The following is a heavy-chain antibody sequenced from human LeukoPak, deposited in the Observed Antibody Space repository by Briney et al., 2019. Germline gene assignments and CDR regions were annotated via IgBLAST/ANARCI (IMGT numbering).Heavy chain of an antibody. CDR2: INHSGST. D-gene: IGHD1-1*01. V-gene: IGHV4-34*01. J-gene: IGHJ2*01. CDR1: GGSSSGYY. CDR3: ARKHDLYWYFDL. Sequence: SETLSLTCAVYGGSSSGYYWSWIRQPPGKGLEWIGEINHSGSTNYNPSLKSRVTISVDTSKNQFSLKLSSVTAADTAVYYCARKHDLYWYFDLWGRGTLVTVSS.